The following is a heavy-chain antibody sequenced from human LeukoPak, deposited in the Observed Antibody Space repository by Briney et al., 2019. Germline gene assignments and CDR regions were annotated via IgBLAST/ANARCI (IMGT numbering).Heavy chain of an antibody. V-gene: IGHV3-21*01. J-gene: IGHJ4*02. CDR1: GFTFSSYS. CDR2: ISSSSSYI. Sequence: PGGSLRLSCAASGFTFSSYSMNWVRQAPGKGLEWVSSISSSSSYIYYADSVKGRFTISRDNAKNSLFLQMNSLRAEDTAVYYCAILPYSSSWYVIYWGQGTLVTVSS. CDR3: AILPYSSSWYVIY. D-gene: IGHD6-13*01.